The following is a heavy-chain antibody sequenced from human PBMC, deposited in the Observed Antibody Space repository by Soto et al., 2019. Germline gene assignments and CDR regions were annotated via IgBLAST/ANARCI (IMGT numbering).Heavy chain of an antibody. CDR3: ASVTTYSYGTYYFDY. V-gene: IGHV4-31*03. D-gene: IGHD5-18*01. J-gene: IGHJ4*02. CDR1: GGSISSGGYY. CDR2: IYYSGST. Sequence: SETLSLTCTVSGGSISSGGYYLSWIRQHPGKGLEWIGYIYYSGSTYYNPSLKSRVTISVDTSKNQFSLKLSSVTAADTAVYYCASVTTYSYGTYYFDYWGQGTLVTVSS.